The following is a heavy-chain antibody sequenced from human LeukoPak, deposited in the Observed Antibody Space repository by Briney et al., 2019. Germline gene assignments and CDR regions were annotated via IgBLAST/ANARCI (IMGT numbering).Heavy chain of an antibody. Sequence: GGSLRLSCAASGFIFSNYEMSWVRQAPGKGLEWISYISSSGNRVHYADSVKGRSTISRDNAKNSLYLQMNSLRAEDTAVYYCARGPGWNYFDYWGQGTLVTVSS. V-gene: IGHV3-48*03. CDR2: ISSSGNRV. CDR1: GFIFSNYE. CDR3: ARGPGWNYFDY. J-gene: IGHJ4*02. D-gene: IGHD2-15*01.